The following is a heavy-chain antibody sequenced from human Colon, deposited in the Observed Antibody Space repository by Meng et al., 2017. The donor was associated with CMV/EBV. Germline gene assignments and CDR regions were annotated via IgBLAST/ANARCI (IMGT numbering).Heavy chain of an antibody. Sequence: SVKVSCKASGGTFSSYAISWVRQAPGQGLEWMGGIIPILGIANYAQKFQGRVTITADKSTSTAYMELSSLRSEDTAVYYCAPYPGSSSTPDYWGQGTLVTVSS. CDR3: APYPGSSSTPDY. CDR2: IIPILGIA. D-gene: IGHD6-6*01. J-gene: IGHJ4*02. CDR1: GGTFSSYA. V-gene: IGHV1-69*10.